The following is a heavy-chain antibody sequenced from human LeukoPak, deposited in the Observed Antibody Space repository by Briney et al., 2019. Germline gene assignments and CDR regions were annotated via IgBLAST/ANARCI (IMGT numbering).Heavy chain of an antibody. J-gene: IGHJ6*03. CDR3: ARDRRGSSWYYYYYYMDV. D-gene: IGHD6-13*01. CDR2: INPNSGGT. CDR1: GYTFTSYD. V-gene: IGHV1-2*06. Sequence: ASVKVSCKASGYTFTSYDINWVRQAPGQGLEWMGRINPNSGGTNYAQKFQGRVTMTRDTSISTAYMELSRLRSDDTAVYYCARDRRGSSWYYYYYYMDVWGKGTTVTVSS.